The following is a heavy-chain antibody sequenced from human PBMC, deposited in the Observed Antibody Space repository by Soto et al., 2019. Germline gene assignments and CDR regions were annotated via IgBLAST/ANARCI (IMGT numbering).Heavy chain of an antibody. Sequence: GGSLRLSCAASGFTFSSYGMHWVRQAPGKGLEWVAVISYDGSNKYYADSVKGRFTISRDNSKNTLYLQMNSLRAEDTAVYYCAKDLNLYGDYGEGDYWGQGTLVTVSS. CDR1: GFTFSSYG. J-gene: IGHJ4*02. CDR2: ISYDGSNK. D-gene: IGHD4-17*01. CDR3: AKDLNLYGDYGEGDY. V-gene: IGHV3-30*18.